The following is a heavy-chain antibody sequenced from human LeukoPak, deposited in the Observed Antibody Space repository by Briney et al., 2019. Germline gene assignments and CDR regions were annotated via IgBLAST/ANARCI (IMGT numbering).Heavy chain of an antibody. CDR1: GGSISSSSYY. V-gene: IGHV4-39*07. J-gene: IGHJ3*02. D-gene: IGHD3-10*01. Sequence: SETLSLTCTVSGGSISSSSYYGGWIRQPPGKGLEWLGSIYYSGRTYYNPSLKSRVTISVDTSKNQFSLKLSSVTAADTAVYYCATPRGSGSPYDAFDIWGQGTMVTVSS. CDR2: IYYSGRT. CDR3: ATPRGSGSPYDAFDI.